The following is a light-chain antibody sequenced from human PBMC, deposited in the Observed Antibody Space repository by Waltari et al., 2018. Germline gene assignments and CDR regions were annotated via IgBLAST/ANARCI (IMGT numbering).Light chain of an antibody. Sequence: LTQSPGTLSLSPGARATLSCRASQNIGTYFVWSQQKPGQPPRLLMYAASRRATGVPDRFSGSGSGTDFSLTISRLEPEDFAVYYCQNHERLPATFGQGTRVEIK. CDR1: QNIGTY. CDR2: AAS. CDR3: QNHERLPAT. J-gene: IGKJ1*01. V-gene: IGKV3-20*01.